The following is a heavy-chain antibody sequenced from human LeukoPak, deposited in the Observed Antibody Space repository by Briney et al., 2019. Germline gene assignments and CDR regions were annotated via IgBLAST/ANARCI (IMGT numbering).Heavy chain of an antibody. Sequence: PSETVPLTCAVSGGSISSSNWWSSVPQPPGKGLEWIGEIYQNGSTNYNPSLKSRVTISVDKSKNQFSLKLSSVTAADTAVYYCAGSGLEYGSGSYYNLQGFDPWGQGTLVTVSS. CDR3: AGSGLEYGSGSYYNLQGFDP. J-gene: IGHJ5*02. D-gene: IGHD3-10*01. CDR1: GGSISSSNW. CDR2: IYQNGST. V-gene: IGHV4-4*02.